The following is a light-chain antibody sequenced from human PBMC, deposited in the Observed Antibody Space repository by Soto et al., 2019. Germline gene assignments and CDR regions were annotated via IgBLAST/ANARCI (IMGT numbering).Light chain of an antibody. CDR2: HNS. V-gene: IGLV1-40*01. J-gene: IGLJ1*01. CDR3: QSYDSSLSAYV. CDR1: SSNIGAGYD. Sequence: QPVLTQPPSVSGAPGQRVTISCTGSSSNIGAGYDVHWYHQFPGTAPKLLIYHNSNRPSGVPDRFSGSKSGTSASLAITGLQAEDEADYYCQSYDSSLSAYVFGTGTKLTVL.